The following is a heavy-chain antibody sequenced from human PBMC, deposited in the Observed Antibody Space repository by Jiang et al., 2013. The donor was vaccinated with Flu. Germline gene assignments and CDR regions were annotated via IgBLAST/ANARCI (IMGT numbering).Heavy chain of an antibody. Sequence: VQLVESGAEVKKPGASVKVSCRASGYAFTTFDIYWVRQATGQGLEWMGWMDPNNHNIRYAQKFQGRITMTMNTSISTAYMELTSLTSEDTAVYYCARGYFGDYVIEYWGQGTLVTVAS. CDR3: ARGYFGDYVIEY. CDR1: GYAFTTFD. V-gene: IGHV1-8*01. D-gene: IGHD4-17*01. CDR2: MDPNNHNI. J-gene: IGHJ4*02.